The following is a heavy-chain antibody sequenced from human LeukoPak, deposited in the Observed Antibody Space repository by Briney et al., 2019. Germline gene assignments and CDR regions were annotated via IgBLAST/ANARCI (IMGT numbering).Heavy chain of an antibody. CDR2: ISWNSGSI. J-gene: IGHJ4*02. Sequence: GRSLRLSCAASGFTFDDYAMHWVRQAPGKGLEWVSGISWNSGSIGYADSVKGRFTISRDNTKNSLYLQMNSLRAEDTAVYYCARDSFPFDWLPKGYFGYWGQGTLVTVSS. CDR3: ARDSFPFDWLPKGYFGY. V-gene: IGHV3-9*01. CDR1: GFTFDDYA. D-gene: IGHD3-9*01.